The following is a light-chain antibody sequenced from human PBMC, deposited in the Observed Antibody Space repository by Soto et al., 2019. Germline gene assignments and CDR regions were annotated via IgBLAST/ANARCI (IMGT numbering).Light chain of an antibody. J-gene: IGKJ1*01. CDR1: QSVSSSY. CDR3: QQYGSSPWT. Sequence: EIVLTQSPGTLSLSPGERATLSCRASQSVSSSYLAWYQQKPGQAPRLLIYGASSRATGITDRFSGSGSGTDFTLTISRLEPEDVAVYYCQQYGSSPWTFGQGTQVEIK. V-gene: IGKV3-20*01. CDR2: GAS.